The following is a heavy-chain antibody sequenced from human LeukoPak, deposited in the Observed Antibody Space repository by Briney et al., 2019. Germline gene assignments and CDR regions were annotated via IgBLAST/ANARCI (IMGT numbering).Heavy chain of an antibody. V-gene: IGHV3-53*01. CDR1: GFTVSSNY. J-gene: IGHJ4*02. D-gene: IGHD3-22*01. Sequence: PGGSLRLSCAASGFTVSSNYMSWVRQAPGKGLEWVSVTYSGGSTYYADSVKGRFTISRDNSKNTLYLQMNSLRAEDTAVYYCASSYYYDSSGYLAPLDYWGQGTLVTVSS. CDR2: TYSGGST. CDR3: ASSYYYDSSGYLAPLDY.